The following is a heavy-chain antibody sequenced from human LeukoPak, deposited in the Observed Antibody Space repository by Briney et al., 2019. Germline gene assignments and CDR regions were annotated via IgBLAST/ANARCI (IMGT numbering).Heavy chain of an antibody. Sequence: ASVKVSCKASGYTFTGYYMHWVRQAPGQGLEWMGWINPNSGGTNYAQKFQGWVTMTRDTSISTAYMELSRLRSDDTAVCYCARARSNYYDSSGYYYWGQGTLVTVSS. J-gene: IGHJ4*02. CDR3: ARARSNYYDSSGYYY. V-gene: IGHV1-2*04. CDR1: GYTFTGYY. D-gene: IGHD3-22*01. CDR2: INPNSGGT.